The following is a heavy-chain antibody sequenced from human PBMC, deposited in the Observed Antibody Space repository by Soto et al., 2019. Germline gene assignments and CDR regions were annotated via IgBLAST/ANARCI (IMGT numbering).Heavy chain of an antibody. CDR3: ASSSGFNWFDP. Sequence: ASVKVSCKASGGTFSSYAISWVRQAPGQGLEWMGGINPICGATNYAQKFQGRVTMTRDTSISTAYMELSRLRSDDTAVYYCASSSGFNWFDPWGQGTLVTVSS. CDR1: GGTFSSYA. CDR2: INPICGAT. J-gene: IGHJ5*02. D-gene: IGHD6-19*01. V-gene: IGHV1-2*02.